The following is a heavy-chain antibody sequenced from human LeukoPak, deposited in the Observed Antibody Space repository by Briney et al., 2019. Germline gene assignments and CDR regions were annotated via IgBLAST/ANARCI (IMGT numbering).Heavy chain of an antibody. CDR1: GFIFSSYG. D-gene: IGHD5-18*01. V-gene: IGHV3-33*01. Sequence: GRSLGLSCAASGFIFSSYGMHWVRQAPGKGLEWVAVIWYDGSNKYHADSVKGRFTISRDNSKNALYLQKNSLRVEDTALYYCARGLGYSYGYGIDYWGQGTLVTVSS. CDR3: ARGLGYSYGYGIDY. CDR2: IWYDGSNK. J-gene: IGHJ4*02.